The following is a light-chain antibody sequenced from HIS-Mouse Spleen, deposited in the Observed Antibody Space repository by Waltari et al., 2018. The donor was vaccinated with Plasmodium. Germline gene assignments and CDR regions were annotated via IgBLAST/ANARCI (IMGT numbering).Light chain of an antibody. CDR1: QSVSSN. V-gene: IGKV3-15*01. CDR3: QQYNNWSFT. Sequence: EIVMTQSPATLSVSPGERATLSCRASQSVSSNLAWYQQKPGQAPRLLIYGASTRATGIPARFSGSGSGTEFTLTISSLQSEDFAVYYCQQYNNWSFTFGPGTEVDIK. J-gene: IGKJ3*01. CDR2: GAS.